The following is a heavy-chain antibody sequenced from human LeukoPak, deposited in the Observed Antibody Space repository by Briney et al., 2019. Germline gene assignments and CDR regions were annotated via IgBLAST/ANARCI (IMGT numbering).Heavy chain of an antibody. V-gene: IGHV7-4-1*01. CDR1: GYTFTSYA. Sequence: ASVKVSCKASGYTFTSYAMNWVRQAPGQGLEWMGWINTNTGNPTYAQGFTGRFVFSLDTSVSTAYLQIGSLKAEDTAVYYCARVSLWFGELLPHLDYWGQGTLVTVSS. CDR3: ARVSLWFGELLPHLDY. D-gene: IGHD3-10*01. CDR2: INTNTGNP. J-gene: IGHJ4*02.